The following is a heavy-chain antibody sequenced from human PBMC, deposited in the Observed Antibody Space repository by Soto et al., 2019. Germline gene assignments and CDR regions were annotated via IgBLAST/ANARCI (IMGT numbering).Heavy chain of an antibody. CDR2: IYHSGST. Sequence: SETLSLTCAVSGGSISSSNWWSWVRQPPGKGLEWIGEIYHSGSTNYNPSLKSRVTISVDKSKNQFSLKLSSVTAADTAVYYCARSYSKRTRDIDYWGQGTLVTVSS. J-gene: IGHJ4*02. CDR1: GGSISSSNW. D-gene: IGHD6-13*01. V-gene: IGHV4-4*02. CDR3: ARSYSKRTRDIDY.